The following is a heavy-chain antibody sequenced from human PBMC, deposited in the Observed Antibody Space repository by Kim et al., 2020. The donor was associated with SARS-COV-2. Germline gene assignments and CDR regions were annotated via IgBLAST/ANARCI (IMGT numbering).Heavy chain of an antibody. CDR3: AKAWVAGTGINWFDP. J-gene: IGHJ5*02. CDR2: ISGSGGST. Sequence: GGSLRLSCAASGFTFSSYAMSWVRQAPGKGLEWVSAISGSGGSTYYADSVKGRFTISRDNSKNTLYLQMNSLRAEDTAVYYCAKAWVAGTGINWFDPWGQGTLVTVSS. V-gene: IGHV3-23*01. D-gene: IGHD6-19*01. CDR1: GFTFSSYA.